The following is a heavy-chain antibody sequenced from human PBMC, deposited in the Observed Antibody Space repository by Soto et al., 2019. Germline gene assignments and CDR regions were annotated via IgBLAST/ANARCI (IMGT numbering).Heavy chain of an antibody. CDR3: ASGPITIFGVVIKNYYYYYGMDV. Sequence: GESLKISCKGSGYSFTSYWISWVRQMPGKGLEWMGRIDPSDSYTNYSPSFQGHVTISADKSISTAYLQWSSLKASDTAMYYCASGPITIFGVVIKNYYYYYGMDVWGQGTTVTVSS. V-gene: IGHV5-10-1*01. CDR1: GYSFTSYW. CDR2: IDPSDSYT. J-gene: IGHJ6*02. D-gene: IGHD3-3*01.